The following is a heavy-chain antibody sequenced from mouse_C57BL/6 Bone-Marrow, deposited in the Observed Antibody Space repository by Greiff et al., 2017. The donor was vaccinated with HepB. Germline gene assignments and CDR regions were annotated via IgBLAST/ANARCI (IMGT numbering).Heavy chain of an antibody. CDR2: ISNGGGST. D-gene: IGHD2-1*01. Sequence: EVKLVESGGGLVQPGGSLKLSCAASGFTFSDYYMYWVRQTPEKRLEWVAYISNGGGSTYYPDTVKGRFTISRDNAKNTLYLQMSRLKSEDTARYYCARLYGNYGFAYWGQGTLVTVSA. CDR3: ARLYGNYGFAY. CDR1: GFTFSDYY. J-gene: IGHJ3*01. V-gene: IGHV5-12*01.